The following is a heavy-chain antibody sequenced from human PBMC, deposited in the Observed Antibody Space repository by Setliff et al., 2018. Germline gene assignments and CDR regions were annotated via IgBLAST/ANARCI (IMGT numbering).Heavy chain of an antibody. V-gene: IGHV4-39*01. Sequence: SETLSLTCTVSGGSISSSSYYWGWIRQPPGKGLEWIGSIHYSGSTYYNPSLKSRVTIFVDTSKNQFSLKLSSVTAADTAVYYCARQGCSGGSCYSPWYYYYYMDVWGKGTTVTV. CDR3: ARQGCSGGSCYSPWYYYYYMDV. CDR1: GGSISSSSYY. CDR2: IHYSGST. J-gene: IGHJ6*03. D-gene: IGHD2-15*01.